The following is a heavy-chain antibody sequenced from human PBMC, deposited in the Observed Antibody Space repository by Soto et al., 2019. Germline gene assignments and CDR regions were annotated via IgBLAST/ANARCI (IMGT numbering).Heavy chain of an antibody. D-gene: IGHD2-15*01. CDR3: ANALGDIVVVVAATPPSDY. V-gene: IGHV3-23*01. Sequence: GGSLRLSCAASGFTFSSYAMSWVRQAPGKGLEWVSAISGSGGSTYYADSVKGRFTISRDNSKNTLYLQMNSLRAEDTAVYYCANALGDIVVVVAATPPSDYWGQGTLVTVSS. CDR2: ISGSGGST. CDR1: GFTFSSYA. J-gene: IGHJ4*02.